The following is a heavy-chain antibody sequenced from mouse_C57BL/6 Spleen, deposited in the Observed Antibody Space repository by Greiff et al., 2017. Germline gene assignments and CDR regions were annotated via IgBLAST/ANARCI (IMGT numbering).Heavy chain of an antibody. V-gene: IGHV1-80*01. CDR2: IYPGDGDT. CDR1: GYAFSSYW. J-gene: IGHJ4*01. D-gene: IGHD2-4*01. CDR3: ARYYDYDGDAMDY. Sequence: VKLVESGAELVKPGASVKISCKASGYAFSSYWMNWVKQRPGKGLEWIGQIYPGDGDTNYNGKFKGKATLTADKSSSTAYMQLSSLTSEDSAVYFCARYYDYDGDAMDYWGQGTSVTVSS.